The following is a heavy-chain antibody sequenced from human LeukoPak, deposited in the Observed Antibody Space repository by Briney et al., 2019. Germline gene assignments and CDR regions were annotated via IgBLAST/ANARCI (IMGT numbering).Heavy chain of an antibody. CDR2: ISSSSSYI. CDR3: ARGPLFSPVGATHYFDY. CDR1: GFTFSSYS. J-gene: IGHJ4*02. D-gene: IGHD1-26*01. Sequence: GGSLRLSCAASGFTFSSYSMNWVRQAPGKGLEWVSSISSSSSYIYYADSVKGRFTIFRDNAKNSLYLQMNSLRAEDTAVYYCARGPLFSPVGATHYFDYWGQGTLVTVSS. V-gene: IGHV3-21*01.